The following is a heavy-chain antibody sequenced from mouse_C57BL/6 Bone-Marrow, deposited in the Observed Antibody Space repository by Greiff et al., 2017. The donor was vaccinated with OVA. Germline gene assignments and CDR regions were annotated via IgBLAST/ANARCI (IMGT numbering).Heavy chain of an antibody. V-gene: IGHV1-64*01. Sequence: QVQLQQPGAELVKPGASVKLSCKASGYTFTSYWMNWVKQRPGQGLEWIGMIHPNSGSTNYNEKFTSKATLTVDKSSSTAYMRLGILTSEDSAVYYCARSTYYGPFYYWGQGTTLTVSS. D-gene: IGHD2-10*01. CDR1: GYTFTSYW. CDR3: ARSTYYGPFYY. J-gene: IGHJ2*01. CDR2: IHPNSGST.